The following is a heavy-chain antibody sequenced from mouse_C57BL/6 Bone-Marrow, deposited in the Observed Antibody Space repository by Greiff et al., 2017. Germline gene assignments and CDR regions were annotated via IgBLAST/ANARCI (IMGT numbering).Heavy chain of an antibody. D-gene: IGHD1-1*01. CDR3: ARVRTTVDYFDY. J-gene: IGHJ2*01. Sequence: QVQLQQPGAELVKPGASVKMSCKASGYTFTSYWITWVKQRPGQGLEWIGDIYPGSGSTNYNEKFKSKATLTLDTSSSTAYMQLSSLTSEDSAVYYCARVRTTVDYFDYWGQGTTLTVSS. V-gene: IGHV1-55*01. CDR1: GYTFTSYW. CDR2: IYPGSGST.